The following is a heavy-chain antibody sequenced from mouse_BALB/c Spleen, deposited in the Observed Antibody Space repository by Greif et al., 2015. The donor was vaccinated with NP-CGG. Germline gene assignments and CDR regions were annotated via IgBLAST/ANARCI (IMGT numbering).Heavy chain of an antibody. CDR3: ARDYDYWYFDV. J-gene: IGHJ1*01. CDR2: INPSTGYT. Sequence: QVQLKESGAELAKPGASVKMSCKASGYTFTSYWMHWVKQRPGQGLEWIGYINPSTGYTEYNQKFKDKATLTADKSSSTAYMRLSSLTSEDSAVYYCARDYDYWYFDVWGAGTTVTVSS. D-gene: IGHD2-4*01. V-gene: IGHV1-7*01. CDR1: GYTFTSYW.